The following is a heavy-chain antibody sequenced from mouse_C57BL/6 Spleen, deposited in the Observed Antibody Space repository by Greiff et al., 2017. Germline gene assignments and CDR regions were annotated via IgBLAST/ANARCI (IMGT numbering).Heavy chain of an antibody. CDR3: ARADYGYFAY. V-gene: IGHV1-82*01. CDR2: IYPGDGDT. CDR1: GYAFSSSW. D-gene: IGHD2-2*01. J-gene: IGHJ3*01. Sequence: QVQLQQSGPELVKPGAPVKISCKASGYAFSSSWMNWVKQRPGKGLEWIGRIYPGDGDTNYNGKFKGKATLTADKSSSTAYMQLSSLTSEDSAVYFCARADYGYFAYWGQGTLVTVSA.